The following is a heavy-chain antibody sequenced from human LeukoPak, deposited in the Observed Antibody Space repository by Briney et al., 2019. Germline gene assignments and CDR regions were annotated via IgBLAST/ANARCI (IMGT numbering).Heavy chain of an antibody. CDR3: AKPTDSGFDP. CDR2: IYSGGST. J-gene: IGHJ5*02. Sequence: GGSLRLSCAASGFTVSSNYMSWVRQAPGKGLEWVSVIYSGGSTYYAESVKGRFTISRDNSKNTLFLQMNSLRAEDTAVYYCAKPTDSGFDPWGQGTLVTVSS. V-gene: IGHV3-66*04. CDR1: GFTVSSNY.